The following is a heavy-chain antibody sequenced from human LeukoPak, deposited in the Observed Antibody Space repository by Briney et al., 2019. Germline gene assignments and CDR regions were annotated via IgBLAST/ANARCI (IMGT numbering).Heavy chain of an antibody. CDR3: ARDVSSGYYVYYFDY. CDR2: IKQDGSEK. CDR1: GFTFSSYW. V-gene: IGHV3-7*01. J-gene: IGHJ4*02. D-gene: IGHD3-22*01. Sequence: PGGSLRLSCAASGFTFSSYWMGWVRQAPGKGLEWVANIKQDGSEKYYVDSVKGRFTISRDNAKNSLYLQMNSLRAEDTAVYYRARDVSSGYYVYYFDYWGQGTLVTVSS.